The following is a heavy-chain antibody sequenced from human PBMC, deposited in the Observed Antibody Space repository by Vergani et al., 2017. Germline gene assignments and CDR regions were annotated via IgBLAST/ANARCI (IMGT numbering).Heavy chain of an antibody. J-gene: IGHJ2*01. D-gene: IGHD2-15*01. Sequence: QVQLVQSGAEVKKPGASVKVSCKVSGYTLTELSMHWVRRAPGKGLEWMGGFDPEEGETIYAQKFQGRVTMTEDTSTDTANMELSSLRSEDTAGYYCARGPDRYCGGGSCYLYWYFDLWGRGTLVTVSS. CDR3: ARGPDRYCGGGSCYLYWYFDL. CDR2: FDPEEGET. CDR1: GYTLTELS. V-gene: IGHV1-24*01.